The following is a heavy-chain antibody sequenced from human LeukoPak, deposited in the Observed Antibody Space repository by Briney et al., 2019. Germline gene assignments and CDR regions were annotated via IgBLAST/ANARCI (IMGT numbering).Heavy chain of an antibody. CDR3: AKKNSGLHPFDF. J-gene: IGHJ4*02. V-gene: IGHV3-23*01. D-gene: IGHD4-23*01. CDR2: ISSSGGDT. CDR1: GFSLSSSP. Sequence: GGSLRLSCAASGFSLSSSPMSWVRQAPGKGLEWVSGISSSGGDTPYADSVKGRFTISRDNSKNTLYLQMNSLRAEDTAVYYCAKKNSGLHPFDFWGQGTLVIVSS.